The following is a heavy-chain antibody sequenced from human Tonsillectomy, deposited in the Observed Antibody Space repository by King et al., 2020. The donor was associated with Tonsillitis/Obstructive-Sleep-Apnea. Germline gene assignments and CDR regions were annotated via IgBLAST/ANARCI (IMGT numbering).Heavy chain of an antibody. Sequence: QLVQSGGGLVKPGGSLRLSCAASGFTFSSYSMNWVRQAPGKGLEWVSSISSSSSYIYYADSVKGRFTISRDNAKNSLYLQMNSLRAEDTAVYYCARHCSSTSCLAYDAFDIWGQGTMVTVSS. CDR2: ISSSSSYI. D-gene: IGHD2-2*01. V-gene: IGHV3-21*01. CDR3: ARHCSSTSCLAYDAFDI. CDR1: GFTFSSYS. J-gene: IGHJ3*02.